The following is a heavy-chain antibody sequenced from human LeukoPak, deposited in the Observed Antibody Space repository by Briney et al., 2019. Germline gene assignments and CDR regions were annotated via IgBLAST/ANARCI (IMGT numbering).Heavy chain of an antibody. Sequence: GGSLRLSCAASGFTSTNHWMSWVRQAPGKGLEWVANIKEDGSEKYYVDSVKGRFTVSRDNVKNSLFLQMNSLRVDDTAVYYCAKSGSSVFWSWGQGTLVTVSS. J-gene: IGHJ5*02. CDR2: IKEDGSEK. CDR3: AKSGSSVFWS. CDR1: GFTSTNHW. D-gene: IGHD3-3*02. V-gene: IGHV3-7*03.